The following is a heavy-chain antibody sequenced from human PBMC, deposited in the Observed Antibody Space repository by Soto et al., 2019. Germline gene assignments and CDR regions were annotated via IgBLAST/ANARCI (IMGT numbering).Heavy chain of an antibody. D-gene: IGHD3-16*02. CDR1: VSFGTYY. J-gene: IGHJ4*02. CDR2: IFSSEHF. V-gene: IGHV4-59*01. Sequence: QVQLQGSGPGLVQPSETLSLTCVGVSFGTYYWGWIRQPPGKGLEWLGYIFSSEHFKYNPSLKSRLTISVDPSKNLVSLRLTSVTAADTAVYYCAREGGGYRFDRWGQGTLVTVSS. CDR3: AREGGGYRFDR.